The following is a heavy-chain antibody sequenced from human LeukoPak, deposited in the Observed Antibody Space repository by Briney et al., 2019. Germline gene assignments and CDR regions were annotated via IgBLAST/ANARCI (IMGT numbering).Heavy chain of an antibody. J-gene: IGHJ4*02. CDR1: GFTFSSHG. CDR3: AKDSDYVSSGYADY. V-gene: IGHV3-33*06. CDR2: IWYDGSNK. Sequence: GRSLRLSCAAPGFTFSSHGMHWVRQAPGKGLEWVAVIWYDGSNKYYADSVKGRFTISRDNSKNTLYLHMNSLRAEDTAVYYCAKDSDYVSSGYADYWGQGTLVTVSS. D-gene: IGHD3-22*01.